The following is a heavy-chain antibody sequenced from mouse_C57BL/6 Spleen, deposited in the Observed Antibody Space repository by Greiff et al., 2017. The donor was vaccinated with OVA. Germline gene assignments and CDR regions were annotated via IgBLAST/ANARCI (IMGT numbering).Heavy chain of an antibody. CDR2: ISSGSSTI. CDR1: GFTFSDYG. CDR3: ARGTVVGGYAMDY. Sequence: EVQVVESGGGLVKPGGSLKLSCAASGFTFSDYGMHWVRQAPEKGLEWVAYISSGSSTIYYADTVKGRFTISRDNAKNTLFLQMTSLRSEDTAMYYCARGTVVGGYAMDYWGQGTSVTVSS. V-gene: IGHV5-17*01. D-gene: IGHD1-1*01. J-gene: IGHJ4*01.